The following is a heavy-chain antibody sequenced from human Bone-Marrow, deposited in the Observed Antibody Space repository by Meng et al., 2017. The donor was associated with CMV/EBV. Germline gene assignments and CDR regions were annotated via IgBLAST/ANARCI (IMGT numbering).Heavy chain of an antibody. V-gene: IGHV3-30*04. CDR2: ISYDGSNK. J-gene: IGHJ4*02. CDR1: GFTFSSYA. CDR3: ARGIVVVNPYYFDY. Sequence: GGSLRLSCAASGFTFSSYAMHWVRQAPGKGLEWVAVISYDGSNKYYADSVKGRFTISRDNSKNTLYLQMNSLRAEDTAVYYCARGIVVVNPYYFDYWGQGTLVTFSS. D-gene: IGHD3-22*01.